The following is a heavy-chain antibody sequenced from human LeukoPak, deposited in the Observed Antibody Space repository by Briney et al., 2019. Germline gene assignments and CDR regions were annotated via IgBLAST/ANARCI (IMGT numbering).Heavy chain of an antibody. CDR2: IYSGGST. V-gene: IGHV3-53*01. Sequence: GGSLRLSCAASGFTVSSNYMSWVRQAPGKGLQWVSVIYSGGSTYYADSVKGRFTISRDNSKNTLYLQMNSLRAEDTAVYYCARFDTMVRGVIDYYFDYWGLGTLVTVSS. CDR1: GFTVSSNY. D-gene: IGHD3-10*01. CDR3: ARFDTMVRGVIDYYFDY. J-gene: IGHJ4*02.